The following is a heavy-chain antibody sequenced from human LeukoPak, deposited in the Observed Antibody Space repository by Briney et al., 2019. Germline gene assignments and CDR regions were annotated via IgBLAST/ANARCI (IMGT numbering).Heavy chain of an antibody. CDR3: GKGPQLYGGYHPDY. D-gene: IGHD4-23*01. CDR1: GFTFSNNA. Sequence: GGSLRLSCAASGFTFSNNAMTWVRQAPGEGLEWVSTITGSDDSTYYADSVKGRFTISRDYSKNTVFLQLNNLRAEDTAMYYWGKGPQLYGGYHPDYWGQGTLVTVSS. CDR2: ITGSDDST. V-gene: IGHV3-23*01. J-gene: IGHJ4*02.